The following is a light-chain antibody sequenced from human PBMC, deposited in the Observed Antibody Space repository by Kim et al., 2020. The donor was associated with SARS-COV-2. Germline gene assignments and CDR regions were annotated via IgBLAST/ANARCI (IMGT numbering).Light chain of an antibody. CDR3: QQYYSYVYS. CDR2: AAS. V-gene: IGKV1-8*01. CDR1: QGISSY. Sequence: FSASTGDRVTITCRASQGISSYLAWYQQKPGKAPKLLIYAASTLQSGVPSRFSGSGSGTDFTLTISCLQSEDFATYYCQQYYSYVYSFGQGTKLEI. J-gene: IGKJ2*03.